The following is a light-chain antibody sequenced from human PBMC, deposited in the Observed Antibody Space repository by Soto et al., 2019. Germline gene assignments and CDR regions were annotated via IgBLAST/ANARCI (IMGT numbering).Light chain of an antibody. CDR2: KAS. CDR3: QHYKMYSPWT. J-gene: IGKJ1*01. CDR1: QTISSW. Sequence: DIEMTQSPSTLSASVGDRVTITCRASQTISSWLAWYQQKPGTAPQLLIYKASTLESGVPSRFSGSGSGTEFTLTISSLQPDDFATYYCQHYKMYSPWTFGQGTKVDIK. V-gene: IGKV1-5*03.